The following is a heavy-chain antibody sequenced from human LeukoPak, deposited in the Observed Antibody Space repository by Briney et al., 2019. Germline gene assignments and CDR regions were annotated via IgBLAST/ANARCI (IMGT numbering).Heavy chain of an antibody. Sequence: GGSLRLSCAASGFTFSSYAMSWVRQAPGKGLGWVSAISGSGGSTYYADSVKGRFTISRDNSKNTLYLQMNSLRAEDTAVYYCAKHGDIRYYYDSSGFFDYWGQGTLVTVSS. V-gene: IGHV3-23*01. CDR2: ISGSGGST. CDR1: GFTFSSYA. J-gene: IGHJ4*02. CDR3: AKHGDIRYYYDSSGFFDY. D-gene: IGHD3-22*01.